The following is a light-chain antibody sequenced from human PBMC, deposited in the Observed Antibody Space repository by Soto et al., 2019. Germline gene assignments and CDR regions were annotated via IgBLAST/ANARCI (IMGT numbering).Light chain of an antibody. V-gene: IGKV3-20*01. CDR1: QSVSSSY. CDR2: GAS. Sequence: EIVLTQSPGTLSLSPGERATLSCRASQSVSSSYLAWYQQKPGQAPRLLIYGASSRATGIPYRFSGSGSGTDFTLTICRLEPEDFAVYYCQQYGSSMYTFGQGTKLEIK. J-gene: IGKJ2*01. CDR3: QQYGSSMYT.